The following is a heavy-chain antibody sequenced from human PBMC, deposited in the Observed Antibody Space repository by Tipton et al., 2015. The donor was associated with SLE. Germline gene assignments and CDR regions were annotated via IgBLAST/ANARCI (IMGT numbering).Heavy chain of an antibody. CDR2: VYDIDFT. D-gene: IGHD2-2*01. CDR3: ARDWCSSTSCYGYYYMDV. V-gene: IGHV4-59*01. CDR1: GASISTYY. J-gene: IGHJ6*03. Sequence: TLSLTCTVSGASISTYYWSWIRQPPGKGLEWIGNVYDIDFTNYNPSPQSRVTISLDTSKNQFSLNLSSVTAADTAVYYCARDWCSSTSCYGYYYMDVWGKGTTVTVSS.